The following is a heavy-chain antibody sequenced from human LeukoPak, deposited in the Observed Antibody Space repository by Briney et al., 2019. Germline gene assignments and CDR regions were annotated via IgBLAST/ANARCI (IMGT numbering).Heavy chain of an antibody. D-gene: IGHD3-22*01. CDR3: ARDGQAVVVITGGYDY. Sequence: QSGRSLRLSCAASGFTFDDYAMHWVRQAPGKGLEWVSGISWNSGSMDYADSVKGRFTISRDNAKNSLYLQMNSLRAEDTAVYYCARDGQAVVVITGGYDYWGQGTLVTVSS. CDR1: GFTFDDYA. CDR2: ISWNSGSM. J-gene: IGHJ4*02. V-gene: IGHV3-9*01.